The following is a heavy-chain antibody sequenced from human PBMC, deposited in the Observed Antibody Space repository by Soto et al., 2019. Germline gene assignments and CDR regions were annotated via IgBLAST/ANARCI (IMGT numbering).Heavy chain of an antibody. CDR1: GGSFIGYY. CDR3: ASSPPAMVAPNI. Sequence: PSETLSLTCAVYGGSFIGYYCIFIRQPPGKGLEWIGEINHSGSTNYNPSLKSRVTISVDTSKNQFSLKPSSVTAADTAMYFCASSPPAMVAPNIWGQGTLVTVSS. V-gene: IGHV4-34*01. CDR2: INHSGST. D-gene: IGHD5-18*01. J-gene: IGHJ4*02.